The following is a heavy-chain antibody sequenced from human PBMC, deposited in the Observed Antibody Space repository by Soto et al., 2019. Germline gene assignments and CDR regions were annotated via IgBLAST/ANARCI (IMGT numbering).Heavy chain of an antibody. Sequence: ASVKVSCKASGYTFTGYYMHWVRQAPGQGLEWMGWINPNSGGTNYAQKFQGWVTMTRDTSISTAYMELSRLRSDDTAVYYCARAEIPVLGYCSGGSCSFDYWGQGTLVTVSS. J-gene: IGHJ4*02. D-gene: IGHD2-15*01. CDR2: INPNSGGT. V-gene: IGHV1-2*04. CDR1: GYTFTGYY. CDR3: ARAEIPVLGYCSGGSCSFDY.